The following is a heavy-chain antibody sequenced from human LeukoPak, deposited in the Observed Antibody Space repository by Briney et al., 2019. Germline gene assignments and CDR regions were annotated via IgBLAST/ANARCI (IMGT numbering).Heavy chain of an antibody. CDR2: MNPNSGNT. J-gene: IGHJ6*03. CDR3: ARGGYCSSTSCYYYYMDV. Sequence: ASGNLSFKSAGYTFTNCGINWVRQATGQGLELMGWMNPNSGNTGYAQKFQGRVTMTRNTSISTAYMELSSLRSEDTAVYYCARGGYCSSTSCYYYYMDVWGKGTTVTISS. V-gene: IGHV1-8*01. D-gene: IGHD2-2*01. CDR1: GYTFTNCG.